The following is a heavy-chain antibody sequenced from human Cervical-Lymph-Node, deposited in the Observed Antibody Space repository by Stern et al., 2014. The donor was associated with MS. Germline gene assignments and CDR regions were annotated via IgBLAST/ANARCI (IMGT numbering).Heavy chain of an antibody. CDR2: ISGVSRTI. CDR3: ARGITIFGEGK. CDR1: GFTFSSYD. Sequence: EVQLVQSGGHLVQPGGSLRLSCAASGFTFSSYDMNWVRQAPGKGLEWISFISGVSRTIYYAGSVRGRFTISRDNANNSLYLQMNSLRVEDTAVYYCARGITIFGEGKWGQGTLVTVSS. D-gene: IGHD3-3*01. V-gene: IGHV3-48*01. J-gene: IGHJ4*02.